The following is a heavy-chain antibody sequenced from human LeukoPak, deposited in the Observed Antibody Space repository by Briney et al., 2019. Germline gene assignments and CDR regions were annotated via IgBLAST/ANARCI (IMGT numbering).Heavy chain of an antibody. J-gene: IGHJ3*02. D-gene: IGHD6-13*01. CDR1: GYTSTGYY. V-gene: IGHV1-2*02. Sequence: ASVKVSCKASGYTSTGYYMHWVRQAPGQGLEWMGWINPNSGGTNYAQKFQGRVTMTRDTSISTAYMELSRLRSDDTAVYYCARGSLTLVVPGDAFDIWGQGTMVTVSS. CDR3: ARGSLTLVVPGDAFDI. CDR2: INPNSGGT.